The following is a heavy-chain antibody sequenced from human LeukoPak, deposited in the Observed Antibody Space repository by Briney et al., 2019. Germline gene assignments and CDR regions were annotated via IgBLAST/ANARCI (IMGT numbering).Heavy chain of an antibody. CDR2: INRDGSSS. J-gene: IGHJ6*03. V-gene: IGHV3-74*03. CDR1: EFTFSNYY. CDR3: ARFPLSYYYYMDV. Sequence: PGGSLRLSCEASEFTFSNYYMHWVRQAPGKGLEWVSRINRDGSSSTYADSVKGRFTISRDNAKNTLYLQMNSLRAEDTAVYYCARFPLSYYYYMDVWGKGTTVTISS.